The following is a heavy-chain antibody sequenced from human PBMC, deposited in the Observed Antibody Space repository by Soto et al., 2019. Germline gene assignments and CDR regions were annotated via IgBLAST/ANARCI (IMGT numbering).Heavy chain of an antibody. Sequence: SETLSLTCAVYGGSFSGYYWTWIRQPPGTGLEWIGEINHSGSTNYNPSLKSRVTISRDNSKNTVYLQMNSLRAEDTAVYYCARDFSMVIVAPGYWGQGTLVTVSS. D-gene: IGHD5-12*01. CDR2: INHSGST. J-gene: IGHJ4*02. CDR3: ARDFSMVIVAPGY. V-gene: IGHV4-34*01. CDR1: GGSFSGYY.